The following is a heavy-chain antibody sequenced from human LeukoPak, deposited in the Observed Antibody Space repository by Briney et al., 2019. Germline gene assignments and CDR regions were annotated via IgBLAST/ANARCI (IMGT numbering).Heavy chain of an antibody. V-gene: IGHV3-66*04. CDR2: IYNDGTT. Sequence: GGSLRLSCAASGFTVITSFMSWVRQAPGKGLEWISVIYNDGTTYYADSVKGRFTISRDNAKNTLYLQMNSLRAEDTAVYYCARQVETLSSDAFDIWGQGTMVTVSS. J-gene: IGHJ3*02. CDR1: GFTVITSF. CDR3: ARQVETLSSDAFDI. D-gene: IGHD1-26*01.